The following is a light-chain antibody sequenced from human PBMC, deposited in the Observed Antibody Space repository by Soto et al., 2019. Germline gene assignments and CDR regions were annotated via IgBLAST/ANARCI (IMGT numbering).Light chain of an antibody. CDR1: SSDVGGYDH. Sequence: QSVLTQPRSVSESPGQSVTISCTGTSSDVGGYDHLSWYQQHPGKAPKLLIYGVSERPSGVPDRFSGSKSGSTASLTISGLQAEDEADYYCCSYADTYTYVFGTGTKVTVL. J-gene: IGLJ1*01. CDR2: GVS. V-gene: IGLV2-11*01. CDR3: CSYADTYTYV.